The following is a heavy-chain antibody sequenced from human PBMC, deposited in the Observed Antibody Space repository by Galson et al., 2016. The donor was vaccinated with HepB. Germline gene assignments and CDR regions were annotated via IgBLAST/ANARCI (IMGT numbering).Heavy chain of an antibody. J-gene: IGHJ4*02. D-gene: IGHD6-6*01. CDR1: GLIVTRNY. V-gene: IGHV3-66*01. CDR3: TRAIAARLPFDY. Sequence: SLRLSCAASGLIVTRNYMAWVRQAPGKGLEWVSIIYSGGYTYYADSVQRRFNISRDNSKNTVSRQMNSLRVEDTAVYYYTRAIAARLPFDYWGQGTLVTVSS. CDR2: IYSGGYT.